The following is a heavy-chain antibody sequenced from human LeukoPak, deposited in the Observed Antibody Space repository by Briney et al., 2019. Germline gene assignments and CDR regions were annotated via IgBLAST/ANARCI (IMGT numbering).Heavy chain of an antibody. CDR2: IYHSGST. D-gene: IGHD3-10*01. J-gene: IGHJ5*02. Sequence: SETLSLTCTVSGYSISSGNYWGWIRQSPGKGLEWIGTIYHSGSTYYNPSLKSRVTISVDTSKNQFSLKLSSVTAADTAVYYCARGLSMVRGVIKYNWFDPWGQGTLVTVSS. V-gene: IGHV4-38-2*02. CDR1: GYSISSGNY. CDR3: ARGLSMVRGVIKYNWFDP.